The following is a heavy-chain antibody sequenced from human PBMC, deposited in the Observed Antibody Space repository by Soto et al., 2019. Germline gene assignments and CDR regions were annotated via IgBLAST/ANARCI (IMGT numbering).Heavy chain of an antibody. J-gene: IGHJ6*02. Sequence: ASVKVSCKASGYTFTSYYMHWVRQAPGQGLEWMGIINPSGGSTSYAQKFQGRVTMTRDTSTSTVYVELSSLRSEDTAVYYCARDKGGYSGYDSLRYYYYYGMDVWGQGTTLTVSS. V-gene: IGHV1-46*01. CDR1: GYTFTSYY. CDR2: INPSGGST. D-gene: IGHD5-12*01. CDR3: ARDKGGYSGYDSLRYYYYYGMDV.